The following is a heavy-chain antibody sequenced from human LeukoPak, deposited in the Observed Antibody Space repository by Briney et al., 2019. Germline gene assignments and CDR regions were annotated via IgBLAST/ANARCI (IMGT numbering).Heavy chain of an antibody. Sequence: GGSLRLSCAAPGFTFSSYAMSWVRQAPGKGLEWVSAISGSGGSTYYADSVKGRFTISRDNSKNTLYLQMNSLRAEDTAVYYYAKKESSSCFDYWGQGTLVTVSS. CDR1: GFTFSSYA. CDR3: AKKESSSCFDY. V-gene: IGHV3-23*01. D-gene: IGHD6-13*01. CDR2: ISGSGGST. J-gene: IGHJ4*02.